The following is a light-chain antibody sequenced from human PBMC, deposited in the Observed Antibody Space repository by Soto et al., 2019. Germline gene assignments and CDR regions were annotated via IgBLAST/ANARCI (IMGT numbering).Light chain of an antibody. V-gene: IGKV1-5*01. CDR1: QSISKW. J-gene: IGKJ1*01. CDR2: DCS. Sequence: DIQMTQSPSTLSASVGDRVTITCRASQSISKWLAWYQQRPGKAPKILIFDCSILESGVLSRFSGSGSRTEFTLSIRSLQPDDFATYYCQQYNNYLTWTFGQGTKVEVK. CDR3: QQYNNYLTWT.